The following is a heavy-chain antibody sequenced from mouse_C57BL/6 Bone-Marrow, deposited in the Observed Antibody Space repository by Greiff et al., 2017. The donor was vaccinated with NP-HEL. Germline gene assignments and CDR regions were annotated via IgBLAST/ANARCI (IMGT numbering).Heavy chain of an antibody. Sequence: VMLVESGPGLVQPSQSLSITCTVSGFSLTSYGVHWVRQSPGKGLEWLGVIWSGGSTDYNAAFISRLSISKDNSKSQVFFKMNSLQADDTAIYYCARIYYDYDRGFAYWGQGTLVTVSA. D-gene: IGHD2-4*01. J-gene: IGHJ3*01. CDR2: IWSGGST. CDR1: GFSLTSYG. CDR3: ARIYYDYDRGFAY. V-gene: IGHV2-2*01.